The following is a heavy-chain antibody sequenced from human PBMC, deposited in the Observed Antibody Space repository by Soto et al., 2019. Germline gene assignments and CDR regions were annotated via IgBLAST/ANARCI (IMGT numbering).Heavy chain of an antibody. V-gene: IGHV3-33*01. J-gene: IGHJ3*01. CDR2: IFYDGTEK. Sequence: QVELVESGGGVFQPGTYLRLSCAASGFTFRQYGMHCVRQAPGKGLEWVAGIFYDGTEKYYADSVKGRFAISRDNPGNMVYLQMKSLRAVDTGVYYYVRGWGSLVRLSCLDFWGQGTKVVVSS. CDR1: GFTFRQYG. D-gene: IGHD3-16*01. CDR3: VRGWGSLVRLSCLDF.